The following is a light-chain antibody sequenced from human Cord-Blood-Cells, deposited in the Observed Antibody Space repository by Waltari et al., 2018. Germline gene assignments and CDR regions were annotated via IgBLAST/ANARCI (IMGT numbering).Light chain of an antibody. CDR2: DAS. V-gene: IGKV3-11*01. CDR1: QSVSSY. J-gene: IGKJ2*03. Sequence: EIVLTPSPATLSLSPGERATLSCRASQSVSSYLAWYQQKPGQAPRLLIYDASNKATGIPARFSGSGSGTDFTLTISRLEPEDFAVYYCQQRSNWPPYSFGQGTKLEIK. CDR3: QQRSNWPPYS.